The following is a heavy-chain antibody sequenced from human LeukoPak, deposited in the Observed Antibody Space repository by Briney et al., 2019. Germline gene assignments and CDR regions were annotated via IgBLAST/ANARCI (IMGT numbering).Heavy chain of an antibody. Sequence: ASVKVSCKASGGTFSRYAISWVRQAPGQGLEWMGGIIPILGTANYAQKFQGRVTITTDESTSTAYMELSSLRSEDTAVYYCARSAYCGGDCYTIHFDYWGQGTLVTVSS. J-gene: IGHJ4*02. CDR3: ARSAYCGGDCYTIHFDY. V-gene: IGHV1-69*05. CDR2: IIPILGTA. CDR1: GGTFSRYA. D-gene: IGHD2-21*02.